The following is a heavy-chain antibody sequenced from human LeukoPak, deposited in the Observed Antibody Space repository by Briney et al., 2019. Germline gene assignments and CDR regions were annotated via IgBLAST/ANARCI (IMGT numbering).Heavy chain of an antibody. V-gene: IGHV3-43*01. D-gene: IGHD3-3*01. J-gene: IGHJ4*02. Sequence: GGSLRLSCAASGFTFDDYTMHWVRQAPGKGLEGVSLISWDGGSTYYADSVKGRFTISRDNSKNSLYLQMNSLRTEDTALYYCAKEARYYDFWSGYYSPYFDYWGQGTLVTVSS. CDR3: AKEARYYDFWSGYYSPYFDY. CDR1: GFTFDDYT. CDR2: ISWDGGST.